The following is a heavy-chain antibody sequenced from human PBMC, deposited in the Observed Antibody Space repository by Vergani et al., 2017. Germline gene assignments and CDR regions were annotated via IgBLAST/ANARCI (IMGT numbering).Heavy chain of an antibody. Sequence: QVQLVQSGAAVKKPGASVKLSCKSSGYIFNSYYIHWVRQAPGQGLEWMGLLDPRGGPPTYAEKFEGRVTLTSDTSTSTFYMELRSLRSDDTAVYYCAREGRFWELLQVGAFDIWGQGTMVTVSS. J-gene: IGHJ3*02. V-gene: IGHV1-46*02. CDR3: AREGRFWELLQVGAFDI. CDR2: LDPRGGPP. D-gene: IGHD3-10*01. CDR1: GYIFNSYY.